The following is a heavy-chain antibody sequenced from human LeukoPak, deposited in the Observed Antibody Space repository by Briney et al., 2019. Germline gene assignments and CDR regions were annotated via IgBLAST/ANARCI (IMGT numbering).Heavy chain of an antibody. Sequence: GGSLRLSCVVSGFSFSTYSLNWIRQAPGKGLEWVSYISSSGNIIYYADSVKGRFTISRDNSKNTLYLQMNSLRAEDTAVYYCARDSGNGESGRDYYYGMDVWGQGTTVTVSS. CDR1: GFSFSTYS. CDR2: ISSSGNII. CDR3: ARDSGNGESGRDYYYGMDV. D-gene: IGHD3-10*01. V-gene: IGHV3-48*01. J-gene: IGHJ6*02.